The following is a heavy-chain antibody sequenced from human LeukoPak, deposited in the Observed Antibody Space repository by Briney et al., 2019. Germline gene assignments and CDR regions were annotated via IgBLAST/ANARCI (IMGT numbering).Heavy chain of an antibody. D-gene: IGHD5-18*01. V-gene: IGHV3-30*18. CDR2: ISYDGSNK. CDR1: GFTFSNYG. CDR3: AKDRVPMVNHYYYYYGMDV. Sequence: GGSLRLSCETSGFTFSNYGIHWVRQAPGKGLEWVAVISYDGSNKYYADSVKGRFTISRDNSKNTLYLQMNSLRAEDTAVYYCAKDRVPMVNHYYYYYGMDVWGQGTTVTVSS. J-gene: IGHJ6*02.